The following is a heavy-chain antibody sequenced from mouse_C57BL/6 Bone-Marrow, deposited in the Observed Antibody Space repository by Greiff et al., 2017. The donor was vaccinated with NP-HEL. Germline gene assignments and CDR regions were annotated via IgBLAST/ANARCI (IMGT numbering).Heavy chain of an antibody. CDR1: GYTFTSYG. D-gene: IGHD1-1*01. J-gene: IGHJ1*03. CDR3: AREYYGSSSYWYFDV. Sequence: QVQLQQSGAELARPGASVKLSGKASGYTFTSYGISWVKQRTGQGLEWIGEIYPRSGNTYYNEKFKGKATLTADKSSSTAYMELRSLTSEDSAVYFCAREYYGSSSYWYFDVWGTGTTVTVSS. CDR2: IYPRSGNT. V-gene: IGHV1-81*01.